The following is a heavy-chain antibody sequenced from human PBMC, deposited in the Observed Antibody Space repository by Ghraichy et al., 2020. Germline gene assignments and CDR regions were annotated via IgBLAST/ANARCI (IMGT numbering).Heavy chain of an antibody. CDR1: GGTFSNYA. Sequence: SVKVSCKASGGTFSNYAINWVRQSPVQGLEWMGGIIPVFGTADYAQKFQGRVTITADESTTTAYMELSSLRSDDTAVYYCARVRGQPLVRSFYYMDVWGKVTSFTVSS. V-gene: IGHV1-69*13. D-gene: IGHD6-13*01. J-gene: IGHJ6*03. CDR2: IIPVFGTA. CDR3: ARVRGQPLVRSFYYMDV.